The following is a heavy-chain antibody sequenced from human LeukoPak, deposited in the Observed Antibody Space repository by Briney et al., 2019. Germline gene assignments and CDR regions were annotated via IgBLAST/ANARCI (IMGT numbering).Heavy chain of an antibody. V-gene: IGHV1-46*01. D-gene: IGHD6-13*01. CDR3: ARAAPGFDY. CDR2: INPSGGTT. Sequence: ASVKVSCKAAGYTFTSYYMHWVRQAPGQGLEWMGIINPSGGTTSYAQKFQGGVTMTRDTSTSTVYMELSSLRSEDTAVYYCARAAPGFDYWGQGTLVTVSS. J-gene: IGHJ4*02. CDR1: GYTFTSYY.